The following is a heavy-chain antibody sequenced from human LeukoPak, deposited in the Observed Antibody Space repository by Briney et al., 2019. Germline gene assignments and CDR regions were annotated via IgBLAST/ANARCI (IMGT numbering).Heavy chain of an antibody. CDR3: ARDFDVGWYFDY. J-gene: IGHJ4*02. CDR1: GGSISSSSYY. V-gene: IGHV4-39*07. Sequence: SETLSLTCTVSGGSISSSSYYWGWIRQPPGKGLEWIGSIYYSGSTYYNPSLKSRVTISVDTSKNQFSLKLSSVTAADTAVYYCARDFDVGWYFDYWGQGTLVTVSS. D-gene: IGHD3-9*01. CDR2: IYYSGST.